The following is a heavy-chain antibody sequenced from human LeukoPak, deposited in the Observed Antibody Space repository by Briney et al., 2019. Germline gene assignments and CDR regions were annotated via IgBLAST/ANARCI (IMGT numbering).Heavy chain of an antibody. CDR1: GGSISSGGYY. Sequence: SQTLSLTCTVSGGSISSGGYYWSWIRQPPGKGLEWIGYIYYSGSTYYNPSLKSRVTISVDTSKNQFSLKLSSVTAADTAVYYCARDRRRNYYGSGSHGAMDVWGKGTTVTVSS. V-gene: IGHV4-31*03. CDR3: ARDRRRNYYGSGSHGAMDV. J-gene: IGHJ6*04. D-gene: IGHD3-10*01. CDR2: IYYSGST.